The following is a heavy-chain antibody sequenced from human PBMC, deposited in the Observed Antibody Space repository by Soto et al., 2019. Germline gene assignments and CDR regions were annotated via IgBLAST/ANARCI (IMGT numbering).Heavy chain of an antibody. CDR3: ARDVVKAVAGSVNWFDP. J-gene: IGHJ5*02. CDR1: GFSLRTYG. V-gene: IGHV3-33*01. CDR2: IWYDRTKK. Sequence: ESVGGVVQSGRSLTLSCAASGFSLRTYGMHWLRRAPGKGLEWVAFIWYDRTKKFYANSVKGRCTISKDNSNNILYLQMSGLRVEDTAVYYCARDVVKAVAGSVNWFDPWGQGTLVTVSS. D-gene: IGHD6-19*01.